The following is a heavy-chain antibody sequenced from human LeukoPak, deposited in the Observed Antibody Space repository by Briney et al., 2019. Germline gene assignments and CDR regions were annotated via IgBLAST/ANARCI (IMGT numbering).Heavy chain of an antibody. J-gene: IGHJ3*02. CDR2: ISAYNGNT. D-gene: IGHD4-17*01. Sequence: ASVKVSCKASGYTFTSYGISWVRQAPGQGLEWMGWISAYNGNTNYAQKLQGRVTMTTDTSTSTAYMELRSLGSDDTAVYYCAVTTVTTDDAFDIWGQGTMVTASS. V-gene: IGHV1-18*01. CDR1: GYTFTSYG. CDR3: AVTTVTTDDAFDI.